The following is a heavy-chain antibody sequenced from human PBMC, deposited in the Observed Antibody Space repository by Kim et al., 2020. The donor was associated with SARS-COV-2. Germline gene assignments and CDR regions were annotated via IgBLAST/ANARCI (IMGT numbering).Heavy chain of an antibody. CDR1: GFTFSNSA. Sequence: GGSLRLSCVASGFTFSNSAMSWVRQAPGKGLEWVSGISAGGGGTYYADSVKGRVTISRDNSKSTVFIYMNSLSAEDTALYYCAKGSRADLLTGSHSLDS. CDR3: AKGSRADLLTGSHSLDS. D-gene: IGHD3-9*01. V-gene: IGHV3-23*01. J-gene: IGHJ5*01. CDR2: ISAGGGGT.